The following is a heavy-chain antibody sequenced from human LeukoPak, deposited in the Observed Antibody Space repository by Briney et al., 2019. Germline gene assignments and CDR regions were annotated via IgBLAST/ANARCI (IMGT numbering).Heavy chain of an antibody. J-gene: IGHJ4*02. CDR1: GFTFDDYG. V-gene: IGHV3-20*01. CDR2: INWNGGST. Sequence: PGGSLRLSCAASGFTFDDYGMSWVRQAPGKGLEWVSGINWNGGSTGYADSVKGRFTISRDNAKNSLYLQMNSLRAEDTALYHCARFSDGFWSGSFDYWGQGTLVTVSS. D-gene: IGHD3-3*01. CDR3: ARFSDGFWSGSFDY.